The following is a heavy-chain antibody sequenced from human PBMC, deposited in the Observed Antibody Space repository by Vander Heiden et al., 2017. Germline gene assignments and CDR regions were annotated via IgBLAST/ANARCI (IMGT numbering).Heavy chain of an antibody. Sequence: EVQLVESGGGLVKPGGSLRLSCAAYGFTFGNAWMSWVRQAPGKGLEWVGRIKSKTDGGTTDYAAPVKGRFTISRDDSKNTLYLQMNSLKTEDTAVYYCTADSGYAYYYGMDVWGQGTTVTVSS. CDR2: IKSKTDGGTT. J-gene: IGHJ6*02. CDR1: GFTFGNAW. D-gene: IGHD5-12*01. V-gene: IGHV3-15*01. CDR3: TADSGYAYYYGMDV.